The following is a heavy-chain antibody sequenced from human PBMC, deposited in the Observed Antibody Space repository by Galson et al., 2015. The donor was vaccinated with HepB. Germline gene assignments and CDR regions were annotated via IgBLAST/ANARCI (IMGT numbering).Heavy chain of an antibody. Sequence: SLRLSCAASGFTFSSYSMNWVRQAPGKRLEWVSYISSSSSSKYFADSVKGRFSISRDNAKNSLYLQVSSLRAEDTAVYYCARVEWELGGVYYMDVWGKGTTVTVSS. J-gene: IGHJ6*03. D-gene: IGHD1-26*01. CDR3: ARVEWELGGVYYMDV. CDR1: GFTFSSYS. V-gene: IGHV3-48*04. CDR2: ISSSSSSK.